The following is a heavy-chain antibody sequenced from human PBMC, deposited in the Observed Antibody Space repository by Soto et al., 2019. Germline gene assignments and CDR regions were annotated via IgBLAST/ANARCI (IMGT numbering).Heavy chain of an antibody. D-gene: IGHD3-22*01. Sequence: EVQLVESGGGLVKPGGSLRLSCAASVFTFSSYSMNWVRQAPGKGLEWVSSISSSSSYIYYADSVKGRFTISRDNAKNALYLQMNSLRAEDTAVYYCARYYYDSSGSDYWGQGTLVTVSS. CDR3: ARYYYDSSGSDY. CDR2: ISSSSSYI. J-gene: IGHJ4*02. CDR1: VFTFSSYS. V-gene: IGHV3-21*01.